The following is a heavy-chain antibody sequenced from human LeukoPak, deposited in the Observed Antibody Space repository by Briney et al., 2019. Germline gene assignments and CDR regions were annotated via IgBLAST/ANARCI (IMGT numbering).Heavy chain of an antibody. CDR1: GGTFSSYA. D-gene: IGHD4-17*01. J-gene: IGHJ1*01. Sequence: SVEVSCRASGGTFSSYAISWVRQAPGQGLEWMGRIIPILGIANYAQKFQGRVTITADKSTSTAYMELSSLRSEDTAVYYCARDLGDYGDYVGYFQHWGQGTLVTVSS. CDR3: ARDLGDYGDYVGYFQH. CDR2: IIPILGIA. V-gene: IGHV1-69*04.